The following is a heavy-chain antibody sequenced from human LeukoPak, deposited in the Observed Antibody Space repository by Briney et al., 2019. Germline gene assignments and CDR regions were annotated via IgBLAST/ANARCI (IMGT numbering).Heavy chain of an antibody. Sequence: ASVNVSCKASGGTFSSYAISWVRQAPGQGLEWMGGIIPIFGTANYAQKFQVRVPIPADEATSTAYMELSSLRSEDTAVYYCARVPNIDSSSWSSAYMDVWGKGTTVTVSS. D-gene: IGHD6-13*01. CDR3: ARVPNIDSSSWSSAYMDV. CDR1: GGTFSSYA. CDR2: IIPIFGTA. J-gene: IGHJ6*03. V-gene: IGHV1-69*01.